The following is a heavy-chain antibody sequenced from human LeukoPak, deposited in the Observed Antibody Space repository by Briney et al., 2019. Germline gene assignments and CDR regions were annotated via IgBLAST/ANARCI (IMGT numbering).Heavy chain of an antibody. CDR1: GYAFTSYD. V-gene: IGHV1-8*03. CDR3: ARAGLSRSYDFWSGYYGNWFDP. Sequence: ASVKVSCKASGYAFTSYDINWVRQATGHGLEWMGWMNPNSGNTGYAQKFQGRVTITRNTSISTAYMELSSLRSEDTAVYYCARAGLSRSYDFWSGYYGNWFDPWGQGTLVTVSS. J-gene: IGHJ5*02. D-gene: IGHD3-3*01. CDR2: MNPNSGNT.